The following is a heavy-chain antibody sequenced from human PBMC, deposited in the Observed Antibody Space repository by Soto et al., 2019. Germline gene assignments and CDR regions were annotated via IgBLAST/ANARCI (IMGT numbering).Heavy chain of an antibody. CDR1: GLTLSNYA. Sequence: PGGSLRLSCAASGLTLSNYAMHWVRQAPGKGLEWVAVISYDGSNRYYADSVKGRFTISRDSSKNTVYLQMDSLKVEDTAVYYCARDVDRTSHLNWFDPWGQGVMVTVPQ. V-gene: IGHV3-30-3*01. D-gene: IGHD5-12*01. CDR2: ISYDGSNR. J-gene: IGHJ5*02. CDR3: ARDVDRTSHLNWFDP.